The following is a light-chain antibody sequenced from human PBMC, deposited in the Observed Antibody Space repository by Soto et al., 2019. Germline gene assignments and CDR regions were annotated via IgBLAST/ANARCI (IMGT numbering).Light chain of an antibody. CDR1: QSLLYSNGYNY. J-gene: IGKJ1*01. Sequence: DIVMTQSPLSLPVTPGEPASISCRSSQSLLYSNGYNYLDWYLQKPGQSPQLLTYLGSNRASGVPDRFSGSGSGTDFTLKISRVEAADVGVYYCMQALQTPRTFGQGTKVEIK. V-gene: IGKV2-28*01. CDR2: LGS. CDR3: MQALQTPRT.